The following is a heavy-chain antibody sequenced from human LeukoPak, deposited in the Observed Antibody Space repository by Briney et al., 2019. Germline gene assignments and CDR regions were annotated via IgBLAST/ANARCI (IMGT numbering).Heavy chain of an antibody. Sequence: PGGSLRLSCAASGFTFSSYAMHWVRQAPGKGLEWVAVISYDGSNKYYADSVKGRFTISRDNSKNTLYLQMNSLRAEDTAVYYCARSPKSYGDYVRRATYFDHWGQGTLVTVSS. V-gene: IGHV3-30-3*01. CDR3: ARSPKSYGDYVRRATYFDH. CDR1: GFTFSSYA. J-gene: IGHJ4*02. D-gene: IGHD4-17*01. CDR2: ISYDGSNK.